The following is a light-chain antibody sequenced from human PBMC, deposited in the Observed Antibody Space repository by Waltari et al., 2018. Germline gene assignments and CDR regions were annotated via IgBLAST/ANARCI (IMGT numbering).Light chain of an antibody. Sequence: QSALTQPPSASGSPGQSVAISCTGTSSDVGGYNYVSWYQQHPGKAPKLIIYEVSKRPSGVPARCSGSKTGHTASLPVSALQADDEADFYCSSYAGSNDPVVFGGGTKLTVL. CDR3: SSYAGSNDPVV. CDR1: SSDVGGYNY. V-gene: IGLV2-8*01. CDR2: EVS. J-gene: IGLJ2*01.